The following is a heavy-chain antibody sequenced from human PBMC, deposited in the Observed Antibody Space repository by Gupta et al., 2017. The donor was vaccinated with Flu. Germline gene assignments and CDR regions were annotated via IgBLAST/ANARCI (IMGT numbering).Heavy chain of an antibody. CDR1: GFTFSSYS. D-gene: IGHD2-2*01. V-gene: IGHV3-48*02. J-gene: IGHJ6*02. CDR2: ISSSSSTI. CDR3: ARGKSIVPAAIGYYYYGMDV. Sequence: EVQLVESGGGLVQPGGSLRLSCAASGFTFSSYSMNWVRQAPGKGLEWVSYISSSSSTIYYADSVKGRFTISRDNAKNSLYLQMNSLRDEDTAVYYCARGKSIVPAAIGYYYYGMDVWGQGTTVTVSS.